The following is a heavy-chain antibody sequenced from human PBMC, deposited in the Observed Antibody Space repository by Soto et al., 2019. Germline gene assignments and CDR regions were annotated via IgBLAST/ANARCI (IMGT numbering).Heavy chain of an antibody. J-gene: IGHJ4*01. CDR2: IYSGGYT. Sequence: GGSLRLSCAVSGFTVSNNYMSWVRQAPGKGLEGVSVIYSGGYTAYGDSVKGRFTISRDNSKNTLYLQMNSLTAADTAVYFCARLLGSSGSKGGYYFDSWGHGTLVTVSS. CDR1: GFTVSNNY. V-gene: IGHV3-53*01. D-gene: IGHD6-19*01. CDR3: ARLLGSSGSKGGYYFDS.